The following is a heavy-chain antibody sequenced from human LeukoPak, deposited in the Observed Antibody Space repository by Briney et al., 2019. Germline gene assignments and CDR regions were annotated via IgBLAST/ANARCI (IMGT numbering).Heavy chain of an antibody. D-gene: IGHD6-19*01. V-gene: IGHV4-4*07. CDR1: GNSISGYY. J-gene: IGHJ5*01. Sequence: SETLSLTCAVSGNSISGYYWSWIRQAAGKGLEWIGRMHTSGSTNYSPSLKSRITISVDRSKNHFPLKLSSVTDADTAVYYCARDEGSAWYNSWGQGTLVTVSS. CDR2: MHTSGST. CDR3: ARDEGSAWYNS.